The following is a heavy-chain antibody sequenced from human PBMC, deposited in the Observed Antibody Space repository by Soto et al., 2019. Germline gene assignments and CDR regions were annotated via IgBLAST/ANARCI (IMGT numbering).Heavy chain of an antibody. CDR2: INGDGSYT. Sequence: EVQLVESGGGLVQPGGSLRLSCAASGFTFSTYWMHWVRQAPEKGLLWVSHINGDGSYTDFADSLKGRFTISRDNAKNTVYLQMQSLRVEDTAVYFCVRTWHGFDIWGPGTMVTVSS. CDR1: GFTFSTYW. J-gene: IGHJ3*02. CDR3: VRTWHGFDI. V-gene: IGHV3-74*01.